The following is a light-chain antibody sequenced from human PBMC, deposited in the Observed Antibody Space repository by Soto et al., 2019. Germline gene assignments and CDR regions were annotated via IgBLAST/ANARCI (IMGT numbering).Light chain of an antibody. Sequence: EIVMTQSPATLSVSPGERATLSCRASQSVTSHLAWYQQKPGQAPRLLIYDASTRATGIPARLSGSGSGTEFPLTISSLQSEDFAVYYCHEYDNWPSYTFGQGTKLEIK. J-gene: IGKJ2*01. CDR3: HEYDNWPSYT. CDR2: DAS. CDR1: QSVTSH. V-gene: IGKV3-15*01.